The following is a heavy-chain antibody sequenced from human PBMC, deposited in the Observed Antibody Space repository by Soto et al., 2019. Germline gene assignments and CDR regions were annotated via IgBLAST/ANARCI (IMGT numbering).Heavy chain of an antibody. D-gene: IGHD1-1*01. Sequence: PLQTLSLTSAISGDSVSPNSDAWNCIRQSHPRGLEWLGRTYYSTKWYNDYAESVKSRITINPDTSNNQFCLRLNSVTPEETALYYCEREVGWNPPFDYWGRGSLVTASS. V-gene: IGHV6-1*01. CDR3: EREVGWNPPFDY. CDR2: TYYSTKWYN. CDR1: GDSVSPNSDA. J-gene: IGHJ4*02.